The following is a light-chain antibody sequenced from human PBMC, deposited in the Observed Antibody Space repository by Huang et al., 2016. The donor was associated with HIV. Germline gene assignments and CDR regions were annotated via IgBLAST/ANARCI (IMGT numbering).Light chain of an antibody. Sequence: IQMTQSPPSLSASLNDSVTLTCRASQDISNFLAWYQQKPGGLPKLLVYAASTLQSGVSSRFSGSGYGMDFTLTITNLQPEDVATYYCQKYNTAPRTFGQGTKLEVK. CDR2: AAS. V-gene: IGKV1-27*01. CDR1: QDISNF. J-gene: IGKJ1*01. CDR3: QKYNTAPRT.